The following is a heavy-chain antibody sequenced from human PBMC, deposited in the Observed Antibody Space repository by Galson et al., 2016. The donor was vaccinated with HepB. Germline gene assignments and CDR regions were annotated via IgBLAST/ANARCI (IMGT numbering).Heavy chain of an antibody. Sequence: SLRLSCAAYGFTFSHRGMHWVRQAPGKGLEWVAADSMDGRRKFYADSVKGRFTISRDNSNNMLFLQMNSLTADDTAVYYCAKRHEYCPPVGCSVDSWGQGTLVSVSS. CDR2: DSMDGRRK. V-gene: IGHV3-30*18. CDR1: GFTFSHRG. CDR3: AKRHEYCPPVGCSVDS. D-gene: IGHD2/OR15-2a*01. J-gene: IGHJ4*02.